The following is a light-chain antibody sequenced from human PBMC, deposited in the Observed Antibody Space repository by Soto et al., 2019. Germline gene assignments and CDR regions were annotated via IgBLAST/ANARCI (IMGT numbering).Light chain of an antibody. CDR2: DAY. Sequence: DIQMTQSPSTLSASVGDRVTITCRANESLSVWLAWYQQKPGEAPRFLIYDAYTLHRGVPSRFSGSGSGTEFTLTISNLQPDDFATYYCQRYSGNSARTFVQGTRVDIK. CDR1: ESLSVW. V-gene: IGKV1-5*01. CDR3: QRYSGNSART. J-gene: IGKJ1*01.